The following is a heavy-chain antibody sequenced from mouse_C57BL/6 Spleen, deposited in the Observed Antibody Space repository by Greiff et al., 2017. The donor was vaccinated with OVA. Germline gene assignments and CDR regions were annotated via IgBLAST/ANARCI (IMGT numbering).Heavy chain of an antibody. CDR1: GYSITSGYY. Sequence: EVQLQQSGPGLVKPSQSLSLTCSVTGYSITSGYYWNWIRQFPGNKLEWMGYISYDGSNNYNPSLKNRISITRDTSKNQFFLKLNSVTTEDTATYYCAREENYGSSFSYYYAMDYWGQGTSVTVSS. V-gene: IGHV3-6*01. CDR3: AREENYGSSFSYYYAMDY. CDR2: ISYDGSN. D-gene: IGHD1-1*01. J-gene: IGHJ4*01.